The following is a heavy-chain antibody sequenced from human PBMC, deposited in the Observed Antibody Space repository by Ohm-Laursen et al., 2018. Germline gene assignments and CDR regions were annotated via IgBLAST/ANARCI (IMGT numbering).Heavy chain of an antibody. CDR2: ISSSGSFI. V-gene: IGHV3-11*01. D-gene: IGHD5-18*01. CDR3: AREGQHTAMVLKNFDY. Sequence: GSLRLSCTASGFTFSDYFMSWLRQAPGKGLEWVSFISSSGSFIYYADSVKGRFTVSRDNAKNSLFLQMNSLRAEDTAVYYCAREGQHTAMVLKNFDYWGQGTLVTVSS. J-gene: IGHJ4*02. CDR1: GFTFSDYF.